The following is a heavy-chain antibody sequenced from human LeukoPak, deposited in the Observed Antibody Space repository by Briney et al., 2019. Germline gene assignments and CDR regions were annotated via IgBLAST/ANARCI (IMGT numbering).Heavy chain of an antibody. CDR2: INHSGST. V-gene: IGHV4-34*01. Sequence: PSETLSLTCAVYGGSFSGYYWSWIRQPPGKGLEWIGEINHSGSTNYNPSLKSRVTISVDTSKNQFSLKLSSVTAADTAVYYCARTLQLWSSRGFDAFDIWGQGTMVTVSS. D-gene: IGHD5-18*01. CDR1: GGSFSGYY. J-gene: IGHJ3*02. CDR3: ARTLQLWSSRGFDAFDI.